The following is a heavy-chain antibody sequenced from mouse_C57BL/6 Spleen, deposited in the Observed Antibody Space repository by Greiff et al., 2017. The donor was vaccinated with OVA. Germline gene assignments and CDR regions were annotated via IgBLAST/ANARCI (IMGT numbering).Heavy chain of an antibody. CDR1: GYTFTSYW. V-gene: IGHV1-55*01. CDR3: ARAYYGSSYVDWYFDV. Sequence: QVQLQQPGAELVKPGAPVKMSCKASGYTFTSYWITWVKQRPGQGLEWIGDIYPGSGSTNYNEKFKSKATLTVDTSSSTAYMQLSSLTSEDSAVYYCARAYYGSSYVDWYFDVWGTGTTVTVSS. CDR2: IYPGSGST. D-gene: IGHD1-1*01. J-gene: IGHJ1*03.